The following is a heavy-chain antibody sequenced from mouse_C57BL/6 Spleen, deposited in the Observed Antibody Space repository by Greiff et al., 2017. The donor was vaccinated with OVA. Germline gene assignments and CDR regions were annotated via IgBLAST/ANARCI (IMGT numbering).Heavy chain of an antibody. Sequence: VQLQQSGAELVKPGASVQISCKASGYAFSSYWMNWVKQRPGKGLEWIGQIYPGDGDTNYNGKFKGKATLTADKSSSTAYMQLSSLTSEDSAVYFCARWAYGNYDAMDYWGQGTSVTVSS. V-gene: IGHV1-80*01. CDR3: ARWAYGNYDAMDY. D-gene: IGHD2-1*01. CDR1: GYAFSSYW. CDR2: IYPGDGDT. J-gene: IGHJ4*01.